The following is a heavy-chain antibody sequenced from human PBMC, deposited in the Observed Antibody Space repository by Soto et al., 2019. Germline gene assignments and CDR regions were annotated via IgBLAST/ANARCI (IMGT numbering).Heavy chain of an antibody. J-gene: IGHJ4*02. CDR3: ARGPGFCSGGSCCSYYFDY. CDR1: GYTFTSYD. CDR2: MNPNSGNT. Sequence: QVQLVQSGAEVKKPGASVKVSCKASGYTFTSYDINWVRQATGQGLEWMGWMNPNSGNTGYAQKFQGRVTMTRNTSMSTGYMELSSLRSEDTAVYYCARGPGFCSGGSCCSYYFDYWGQGTLVIVSS. V-gene: IGHV1-8*01. D-gene: IGHD2-15*01.